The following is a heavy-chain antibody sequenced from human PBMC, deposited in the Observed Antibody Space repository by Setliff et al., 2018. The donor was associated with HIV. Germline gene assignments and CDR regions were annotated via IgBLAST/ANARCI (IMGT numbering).Heavy chain of an antibody. CDR3: ARSNFWSGFGYGY. CDR1: GYIFTVYH. Sequence: GASVKVSCKASGYIFTVYHMHWVRQAPGQGLEWMGWINPNSGDTNYAQKFQGRVTMTRDTSISTAYMELSRLRSDDTAVYYCARSNFWSGFGYGYWGQGQWSPSPQ. CDR2: INPNSGDT. V-gene: IGHV1-2*02. D-gene: IGHD3-3*01. J-gene: IGHJ4*02.